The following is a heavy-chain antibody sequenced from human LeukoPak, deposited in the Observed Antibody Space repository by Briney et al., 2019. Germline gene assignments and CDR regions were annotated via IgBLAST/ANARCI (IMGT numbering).Heavy chain of an antibody. D-gene: IGHD2-15*01. CDR2: ISGSGGST. Sequence: GGSLRLSCAASGFTFSSYAMSWVRQAPGKGLEWVSAISGSGGSTHYADSVKGRFTISRDNSKNTLYLQMNSLRAEDTAVYYCRCSGGPKRTIWFDPWGQGTLVTVSS. CDR1: GFTFSSYA. V-gene: IGHV3-23*01. CDR3: RCSGGPKRTIWFDP. J-gene: IGHJ5*02.